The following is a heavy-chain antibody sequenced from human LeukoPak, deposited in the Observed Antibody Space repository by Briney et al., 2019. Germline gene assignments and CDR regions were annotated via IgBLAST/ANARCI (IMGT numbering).Heavy chain of an antibody. D-gene: IGHD6-6*01. J-gene: IGHJ4*02. CDR2: RYDTGGT. V-gene: IGHV4-59*13. CDR3: ARELRRIGVRNIDD. Sequence: PSETLSLTCTVSGGSISSNYWSWIRQPPGKGLEWIGCRYDTGGTNYNPSLQSQVTISVDTSKNQFSLKLTSVTAADTAAYYCARELRRIGVRNIDDWGQGTLVTVSS. CDR1: GGSISSNY.